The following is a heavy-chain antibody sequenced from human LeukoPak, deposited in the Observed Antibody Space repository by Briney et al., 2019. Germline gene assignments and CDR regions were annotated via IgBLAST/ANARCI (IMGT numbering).Heavy chain of an antibody. Sequence: PSETLSLTCTVSGGSISSSSYYWGWIRQPPGKGLEWIGSIYYSGSTYYNPSLKSRVTISVDTSKNQFSLKLSSVTAADTAVYYCASLSYYDSSGYLRFDPWGQGTLVTVSS. CDR1: GGSISSSSYY. CDR3: ASLSYYDSSGYLRFDP. D-gene: IGHD3-22*01. J-gene: IGHJ5*02. CDR2: IYYSGST. V-gene: IGHV4-39*01.